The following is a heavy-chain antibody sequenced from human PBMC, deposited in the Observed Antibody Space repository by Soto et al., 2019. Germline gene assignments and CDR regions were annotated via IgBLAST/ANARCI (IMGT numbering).Heavy chain of an antibody. D-gene: IGHD6-19*01. CDR3: LRYGVAGERGHSDY. CDR2: IYYSGST. CDR1: GASITSDSFY. V-gene: IGHV4-61*01. Sequence: SETLSLTCSVSGASITSDSFYWSWIRQPPGKGLEWIGYIYYSGSTDYNSSLKNRVTISLDTSMKQFSLKLRSVTTADTAVYFCLRYGVAGERGHSDYWGQGTLVTVSS. J-gene: IGHJ4*02.